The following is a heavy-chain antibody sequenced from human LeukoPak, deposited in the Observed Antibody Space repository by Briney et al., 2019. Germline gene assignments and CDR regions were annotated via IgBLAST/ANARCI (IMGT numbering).Heavy chain of an antibody. CDR2: IYYSGST. Sequence: SETLSLTCTVSGGSISSYYWSWIRQPPGRGLEWIGYIYYSGSTNYNPSLKSRVTISVDTSKNQFSLKLSSVTAADTAVYYCARADKSIVGATTLDYWGQGTLVTVSS. V-gene: IGHV4-59*01. CDR3: ARADKSIVGATTLDY. D-gene: IGHD1-26*01. J-gene: IGHJ4*02. CDR1: GGSISSYY.